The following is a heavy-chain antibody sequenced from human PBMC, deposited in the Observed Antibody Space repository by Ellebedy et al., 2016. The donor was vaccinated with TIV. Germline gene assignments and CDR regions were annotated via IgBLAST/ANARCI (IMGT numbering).Heavy chain of an antibody. J-gene: IGHJ4*02. D-gene: IGHD3-3*01. V-gene: IGHV3-7*03. CDR3: ARSLEWTFDY. Sequence: GESLKISCAASGFTFSSSWMTWVRQAPGKGLEWVAYINQDGSVKSYVDSVQGRFTISRDNAKDSLYLQMNSLRAEDTAVYYCARSLEWTFDYWGQGTLVTVSS. CDR1: GFTFSSSW. CDR2: INQDGSVK.